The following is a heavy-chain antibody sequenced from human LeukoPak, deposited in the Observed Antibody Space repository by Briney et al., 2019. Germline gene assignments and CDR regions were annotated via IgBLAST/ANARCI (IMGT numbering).Heavy chain of an antibody. D-gene: IGHD5-24*01. CDR2: IKSKTDGGTT. J-gene: IGHJ4*02. CDR3: ARDALRDDYNGAYDY. CDR1: GFTFSNAW. Sequence: GGSLRLSCAASGFTFSNAWMSWVRQAPGKGLEWVGRIKSKTDGGTTDYAAPVKGRFTISRDDSKNTLYLQMNSLRVEDTAVYYCARDALRDDYNGAYDYWAQGTLVTVSS. V-gene: IGHV3-15*01.